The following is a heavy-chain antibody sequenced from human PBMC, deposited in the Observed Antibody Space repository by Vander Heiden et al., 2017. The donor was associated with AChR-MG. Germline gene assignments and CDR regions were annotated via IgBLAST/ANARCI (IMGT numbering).Heavy chain of an antibody. V-gene: IGHV1-18*01. CDR3: ARVSRYYDILTAYYYYYGIDV. Sequence: VQLVQSGAEVKKPGASVKVSCKASGYTFTSYGISWVRQAPGQGLEWMGWISAYNGNTNYAQKLQGRVTMTTDTSTSTAYMELRSLRSDDTAVYYCARVSRYYDILTAYYYYYGIDVWGQGTTVTVSS. CDR2: ISAYNGNT. D-gene: IGHD3-9*01. J-gene: IGHJ6*02. CDR1: GYTFTSYG.